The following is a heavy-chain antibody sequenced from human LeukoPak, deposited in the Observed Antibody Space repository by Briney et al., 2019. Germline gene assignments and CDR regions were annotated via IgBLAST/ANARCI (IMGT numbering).Heavy chain of an antibody. CDR3: APLTGDLPFDY. CDR2: IVPMFTTS. V-gene: IGHV1-69*13. Sequence: ASVTVSCKASGGSFTNYAVSWLGQAPGHGLEWMGAIVPMFTTSDYAQKFRDRVTITADESTSTVYMDLSRLTSDDTAVYYCAPLTGDLPFDYWGQGTLVTVSS. CDR1: GGSFTNYA. J-gene: IGHJ4*02. D-gene: IGHD7-27*01.